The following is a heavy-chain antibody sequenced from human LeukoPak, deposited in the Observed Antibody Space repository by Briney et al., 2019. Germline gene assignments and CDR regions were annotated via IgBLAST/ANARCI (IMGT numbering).Heavy chain of an antibody. CDR2: IRYDGSNK. CDR1: VFTFSSYG. Sequence: GGSLRLSSAASVFTFSSYGRHWVRQARGKGLEWVAFIRYDGSNKYYADSVKGRFTISRDNSKNTLHLQMNSLRAEDTAVYYCAKGRKRVGTQALYYFVYWGQGTLVTVSS. D-gene: IGHD4-23*01. J-gene: IGHJ4*02. CDR3: AKGRKRVGTQALYYFVY. V-gene: IGHV3-30*02.